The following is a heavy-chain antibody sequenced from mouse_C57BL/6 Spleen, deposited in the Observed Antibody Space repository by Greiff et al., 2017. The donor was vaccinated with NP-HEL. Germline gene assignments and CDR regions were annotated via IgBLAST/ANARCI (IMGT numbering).Heavy chain of an antibody. V-gene: IGHV1-85*01. CDR3: ARGYFDV. CDR1: GYTFTSYD. Sequence: QVQLQQSGPELVKPGASVKLSCKASGYTFTSYDINWVKQRPGQGLEWIGWIYPRDGSTKYNQKFKDKATLTADKSSSTAYMQLSSLTYEDSAVYYCARGYFDVWGTGTTVTVSS. CDR2: IYPRDGST. J-gene: IGHJ1*03.